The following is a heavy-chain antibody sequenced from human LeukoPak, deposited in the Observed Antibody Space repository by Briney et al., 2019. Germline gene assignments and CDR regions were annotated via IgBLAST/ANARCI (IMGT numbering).Heavy chain of an antibody. V-gene: IGHV5-10-1*01. Sequence: GESLRISCKGSGYSFTDYWISWVRQMPGKGLEWMGRIDPSDSYTNYSPSFQGHVTISADKSISTAYLQWSSLKASDTAMYYCARRRYYDSSGYYYVSPDAFDIWGQGTMVTVSS. CDR3: ARRRYYDSSGYYYVSPDAFDI. D-gene: IGHD3-22*01. CDR1: GYSFTDYW. J-gene: IGHJ3*02. CDR2: IDPSDSYT.